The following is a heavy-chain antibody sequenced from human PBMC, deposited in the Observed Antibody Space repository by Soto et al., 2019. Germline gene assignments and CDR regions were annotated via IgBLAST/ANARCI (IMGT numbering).Heavy chain of an antibody. V-gene: IGHV1-69*18. CDR1: GGTFSSYA. Sequence: QVQLVQSGAEVKKPGSSVTVSCKASGGTFSSYAISWVRQAPGQGLEWMGRIIPFIGTATYAQKFQGRVTITADESTSTAYMELTSLRSEDTAVYYCARVVMTTVPASYYFGMDVCGQGTTVTVSS. CDR2: IIPFIGTA. J-gene: IGHJ6*02. D-gene: IGHD4-4*01. CDR3: ARVVMTTVPASYYFGMDV.